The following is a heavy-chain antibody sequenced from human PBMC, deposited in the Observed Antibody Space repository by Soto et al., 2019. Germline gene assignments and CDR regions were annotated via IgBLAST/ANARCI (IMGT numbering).Heavy chain of an antibody. V-gene: IGHV3-23*01. CDR2: ISGSGGST. D-gene: IGHD5-12*01. Sequence: GGSLRLSCAASGFTFSSYAMSWVRQAPGKGLEWVSAISGSGGSTYYADSVKGRFTISRDNSKNTLYLQMNSLRAEDTAVYYRAKRRGYDVLVWEFYYMDVWGKGTTVTVSS. CDR3: AKRRGYDVLVWEFYYMDV. J-gene: IGHJ6*03. CDR1: GFTFSSYA.